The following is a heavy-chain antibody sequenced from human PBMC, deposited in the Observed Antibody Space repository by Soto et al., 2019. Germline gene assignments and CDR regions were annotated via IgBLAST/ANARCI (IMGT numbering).Heavy chain of an antibody. CDR1: GFTVSSNY. CDR3: AREGDYYGMDV. CDR2: IGTAGDP. D-gene: IGHD1-26*01. Sequence: GGSLRLSCAASGFTVSSNYMSWVRQAPGKGLEWVSVIGTAGDPYYPGSVKGRFTISRENAKNSLYLQMNSLRAGDTAVYYCAREGDYYGMDVWGQGTTVTVSS. J-gene: IGHJ6*02. V-gene: IGHV3-13*05.